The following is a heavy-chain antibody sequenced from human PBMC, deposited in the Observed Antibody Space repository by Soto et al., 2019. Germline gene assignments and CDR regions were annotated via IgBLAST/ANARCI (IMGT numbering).Heavy chain of an antibody. V-gene: IGHV1-69*13. J-gene: IGHJ6*02. CDR1: GGTFSSYA. Sequence: GASVKVSCKASGGTFSSYAISWVRQAPGQGLEWMGGIIPIFGTANYAQKFQGRVTITADESTSTAYMELSSLRSEDTAVYYCARVATIVVVPAAMDYYYYGMDVWGQGTTVTVPS. CDR2: IIPIFGTA. D-gene: IGHD2-2*01. CDR3: ARVATIVVVPAAMDYYYYGMDV.